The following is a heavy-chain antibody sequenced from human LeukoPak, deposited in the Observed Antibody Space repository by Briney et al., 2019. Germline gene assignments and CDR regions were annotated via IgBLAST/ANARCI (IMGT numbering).Heavy chain of an antibody. CDR2: IYYSGST. J-gene: IGHJ5*02. CDR3: ARRFYYGSGSWFDP. V-gene: IGHV4-59*08. D-gene: IGHD3-10*01. Sequence: PSETLSLTCTVSGGSISSYYWSWIRQPPGKGLDWIGYIYYSGSTNYNPSLKSRVTISVDTSKNQFSLKLSSVTAADTAVYYCARRFYYGSGSWFDPWGQGTLVTVSS. CDR1: GGSISSYY.